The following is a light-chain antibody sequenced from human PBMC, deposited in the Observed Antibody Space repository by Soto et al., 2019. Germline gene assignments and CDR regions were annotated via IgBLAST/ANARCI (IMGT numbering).Light chain of an antibody. CDR2: EVS. CDR1: SSDVGAYNY. Sequence: QSALTQPPSASGSPGQSVTISCTGTSSDVGAYNYVSWYQQYPGKAPKLMIYEVSKRPSGVPDRFSGSKSGNTASLTVSGLQAEDEADYYCSSNAGSNTVVFGGGTKLTVL. V-gene: IGLV2-8*01. CDR3: SSNAGSNTVV. J-gene: IGLJ2*01.